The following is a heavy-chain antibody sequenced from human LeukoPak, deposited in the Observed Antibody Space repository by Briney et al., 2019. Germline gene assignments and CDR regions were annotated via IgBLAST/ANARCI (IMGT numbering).Heavy chain of an antibody. Sequence: TSETLSLTCTVSGGSISNHFWSWIRQPPGKGLEWIGYIDYSGSTNYNPSLKSRVTISVDTSKNQISLNLSSVTAADAAVYYCARPVADTSYAFEIWGQGTMVTVSS. J-gene: IGHJ3*02. D-gene: IGHD6-19*01. CDR1: GGSISNHF. CDR3: ARPVADTSYAFEI. CDR2: IDYSGST. V-gene: IGHV4-59*11.